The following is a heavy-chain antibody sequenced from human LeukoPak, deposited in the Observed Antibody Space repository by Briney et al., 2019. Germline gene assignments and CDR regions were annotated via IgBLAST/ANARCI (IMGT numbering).Heavy chain of an antibody. CDR3: NIRFLDY. Sequence: GRSLRLSCAASGFTFSSYGMHWVRQAPGKGLEWVAVISYDGSNKYYADSVKGRFTISRDNSKNTLYLQMNSLRAEDTAVYYCNIRFLDYWGQGTLVTVSS. CDR1: GFTFSSYG. CDR2: ISYDGSNK. J-gene: IGHJ4*02. V-gene: IGHV3-30*03. D-gene: IGHD3-3*01.